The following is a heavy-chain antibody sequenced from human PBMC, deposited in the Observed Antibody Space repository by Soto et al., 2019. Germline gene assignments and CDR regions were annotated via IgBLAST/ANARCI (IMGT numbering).Heavy chain of an antibody. D-gene: IGHD3-9*01. Sequence: QVQLVQSGAEVKKPGASVKVSCKASGYTFTSYGISWVRQAPGQGLEWMGWISAYNGNTNYAQKLQGRVTMTTATSTSTAYMELRSLRSDDTAVYYCARVENYDILTGPNYYYYYMDVWGKGTTVTVSS. J-gene: IGHJ6*03. CDR1: GYTFTSYG. CDR2: ISAYNGNT. CDR3: ARVENYDILTGPNYYYYYMDV. V-gene: IGHV1-18*01.